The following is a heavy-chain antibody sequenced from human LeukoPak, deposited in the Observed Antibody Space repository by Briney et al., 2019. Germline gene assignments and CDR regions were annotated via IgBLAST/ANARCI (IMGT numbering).Heavy chain of an antibody. V-gene: IGHV3-53*01. CDR3: ASGNDYFYYYYYMDV. D-gene: IGHD2/OR15-2a*01. Sequence: GGSLRLSCAASGFTVSSNYMSWVRQAPGKGLEGVSVIYSGGSTYYADSVKGRFTISRDNSKNTLYLQMNSLRAEDTAVYYCASGNDYFYYYYYMDVWGKGTTVTVSS. CDR2: IYSGGST. CDR1: GFTVSSNY. J-gene: IGHJ6*03.